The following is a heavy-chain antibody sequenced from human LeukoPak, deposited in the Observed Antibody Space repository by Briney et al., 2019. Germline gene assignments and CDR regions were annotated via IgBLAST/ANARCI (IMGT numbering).Heavy chain of an antibody. V-gene: IGHV4-39*01. D-gene: IGHD2-2*01. Sequence: PSETLSLTYTVSGDSHRTSYYYWGWVRQPPGKGLEWIGSVFYNGKTYSNAPLKSRVTMSADTSKNQFSLKLTSVTAADTAVYYCARQSRRATSDFWGQGTLVTVSS. CDR1: GDSHRTSYYY. CDR2: VFYNGKT. CDR3: ARQSRRATSDF. J-gene: IGHJ4*02.